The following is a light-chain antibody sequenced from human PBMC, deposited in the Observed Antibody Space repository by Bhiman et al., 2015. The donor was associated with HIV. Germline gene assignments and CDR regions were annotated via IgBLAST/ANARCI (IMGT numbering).Light chain of an antibody. Sequence: QSALTQPASVSGSPGQSITISCTGTSSDVGGYNYVSWYQQHPGKAPKLMIYDVSNRPSGISNRFSASKSGNTASLTISGLQAEDEADYYCSSYRSSTYVFGSGTKVTVL. CDR3: SSYRSSTYV. J-gene: IGLJ1*01. V-gene: IGLV2-14*03. CDR2: DVS. CDR1: SSDVGGYNY.